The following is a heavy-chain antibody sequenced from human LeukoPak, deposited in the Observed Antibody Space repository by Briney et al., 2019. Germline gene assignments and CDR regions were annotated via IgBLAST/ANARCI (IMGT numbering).Heavy chain of an antibody. J-gene: IGHJ5*02. Sequence: PSETLSLTCAVSGYSISSGYYWGWIRQPPGKGLEWIGSICHSGSTYYNPSLKSRVTISVDTSKNQFSLKLSSVTAADTAVYYCARLIAVAGTGDYFNWFDPWGQGTLVTVSS. CDR3: ARLIAVAGTGDYFNWFDP. CDR1: GYSISSGYY. D-gene: IGHD6-19*01. V-gene: IGHV4-38-2*01. CDR2: ICHSGST.